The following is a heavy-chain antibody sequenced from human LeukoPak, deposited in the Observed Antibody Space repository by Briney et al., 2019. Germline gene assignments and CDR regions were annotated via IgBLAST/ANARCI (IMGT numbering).Heavy chain of an antibody. CDR1: GFTVSSNY. D-gene: IGHD2-15*01. CDR3: ARDSVVDTSDDAFDI. V-gene: IGHV3-66*02. CDR2: IYSGGST. J-gene: IGHJ3*02. Sequence: GGSLRLSCAAPGFTVSSNYMSWVRQAPGKGLEWVSVIYSGGSTYYADSVKGRFTISRDNSKNTLYLQMNSLRAEDTAVYYCARDSVVDTSDDAFDIWGQGTMVTVSS.